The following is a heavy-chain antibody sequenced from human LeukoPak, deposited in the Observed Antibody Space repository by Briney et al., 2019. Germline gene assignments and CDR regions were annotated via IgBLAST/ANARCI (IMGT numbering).Heavy chain of an antibody. D-gene: IGHD2-15*01. CDR3: ARGAYCSGGSCYYYYGMDV. CDR2: IYYSGST. J-gene: IGHJ6*02. V-gene: IGHV4-61*05. CDR1: GGSISSSSYY. Sequence: PSETLSLTCTVSGGSISSSSYYWGWIRQPPGKGLEWIGYIYYSGSTNYNPSLKSRVTISVDTSKNQFSLKLSSVTAADTAVYYCARGAYCSGGSCYYYYGMDVWGQGTTVTVSS.